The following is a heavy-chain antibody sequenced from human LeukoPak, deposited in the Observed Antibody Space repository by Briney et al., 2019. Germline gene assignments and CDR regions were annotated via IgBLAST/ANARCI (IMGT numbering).Heavy chain of an antibody. Sequence: SEALSLTCTVSGGSVSSGSYYWSWIRQPPGKGLEWIGDVYYSGSTNYNPSLKSRVTISVGTSKNQFSLKLSSVTAADTAVYYCARRRSGDYGHWFDRWGQGTLVTVSS. CDR1: GGSVSSGSYY. D-gene: IGHD4-17*01. J-gene: IGHJ5*02. CDR3: ARRRSGDYGHWFDR. V-gene: IGHV4-61*01. CDR2: VYYSGST.